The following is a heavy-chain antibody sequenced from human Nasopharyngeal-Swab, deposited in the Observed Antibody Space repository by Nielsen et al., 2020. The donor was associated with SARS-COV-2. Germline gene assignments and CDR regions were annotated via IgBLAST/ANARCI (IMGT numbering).Heavy chain of an antibody. CDR3: ARSYGGNSGFDY. D-gene: IGHD4-23*01. CDR1: GFTFSSYD. Sequence: GSLRLSCAASGFTFSSYDMHWVRQATGKGLEWVSAIGTAGDTYYPGSVKGRFTISRENAKNSLYLQMNSLRAEDTAVYYCARSYGGNSGFDYWGQGTLVTVSS. CDR2: IGTAGDT. V-gene: IGHV3-13*01. J-gene: IGHJ4*02.